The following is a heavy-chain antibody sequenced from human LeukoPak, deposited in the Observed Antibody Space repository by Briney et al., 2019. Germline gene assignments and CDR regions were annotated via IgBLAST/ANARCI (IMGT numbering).Heavy chain of an antibody. CDR2: IWYDGSNK. Sequence: PGGSLRLSCAPSGFIFSNYGMNWVRQAPGKGPEWVAIIWYDGSNKYYADSVKGRFTVSRDNSKNTLYLQMNSLRAEDTAVYYCARVTDNYGSTDDWGQGTLVTVSS. D-gene: IGHD3-10*01. V-gene: IGHV3-33*01. J-gene: IGHJ4*02. CDR3: ARVTDNYGSTDD. CDR1: GFIFSNYG.